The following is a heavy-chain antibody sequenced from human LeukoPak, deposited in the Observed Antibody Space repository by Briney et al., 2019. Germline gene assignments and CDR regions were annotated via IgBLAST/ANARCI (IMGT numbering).Heavy chain of an antibody. CDR3: AKDHPSGYYFDY. CDR2: ISCNGGST. CDR1: GFTFSTYA. D-gene: IGHD1-14*01. J-gene: IGHJ4*02. Sequence: GWSLRLSCAASGFTFSTYAMRWVRQAPGKGLEWVSDISCNGGSTFYADFVKGRFTISRDNSKNTMFLQMNGLKAEETAIYSGAKDHPSGYYFDYWGQGTLVTVSS. V-gene: IGHV3-23*01.